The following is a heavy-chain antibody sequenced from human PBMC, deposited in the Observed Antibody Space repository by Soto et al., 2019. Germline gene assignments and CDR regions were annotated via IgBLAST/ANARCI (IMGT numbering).Heavy chain of an antibody. CDR1: GGSFSGYY. D-gene: IGHD3-10*01. Sequence: KPSETLSLTCAVCGGSFSGYYWSWIRQPPGKGLEWIGEINHSGSTNYNPSLKSRVTISVDTSKNQFSLKLSSVTAADTAVYYCARAKQTRITMVRGVIQVWFDPWGQGTLVTVSS. CDR2: INHSGST. J-gene: IGHJ5*02. CDR3: ARAKQTRITMVRGVIQVWFDP. V-gene: IGHV4-34*01.